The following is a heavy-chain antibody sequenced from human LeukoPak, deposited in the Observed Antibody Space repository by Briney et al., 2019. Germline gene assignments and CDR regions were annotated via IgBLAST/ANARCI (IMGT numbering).Heavy chain of an antibody. D-gene: IGHD3-10*01. CDR2: ISSSGSTI. J-gene: IGHJ4*02. Sequence: GGSLRLSCAASGFTFSSYEMNWVRQAPGKGLEWVSYISSSGSTIYYADSVKGRFTISRDNAKNSLYLQMNSLRAEDTAVYYCASGYYGSGSYYLGREYFDYWGQGTLVTVSS. CDR1: GFTFSSYE. CDR3: ASGYYGSGSYYLGREYFDY. V-gene: IGHV3-48*03.